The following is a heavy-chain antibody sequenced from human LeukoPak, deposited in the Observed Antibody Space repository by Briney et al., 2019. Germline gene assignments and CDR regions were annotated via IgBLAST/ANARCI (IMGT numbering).Heavy chain of an antibody. J-gene: IGHJ4*02. Sequence: GSLXLXCAASGFIFSSYSMNWVRQAPGKGLEWVSSISTSSNYIYYADSVKGRFTISRDNSKNTLYLQMNSLRAEDTAVYYCAKLDGXXXQFDYWGQXTLVTVSS. CDR3: AKLDGXXXQFDY. CDR2: ISTSSNYI. V-gene: IGHV3-21*01. D-gene: IGHD2-2*03. CDR1: GFIFSSYS.